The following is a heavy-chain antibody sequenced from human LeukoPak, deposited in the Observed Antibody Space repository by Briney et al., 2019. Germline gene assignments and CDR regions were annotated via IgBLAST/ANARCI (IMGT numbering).Heavy chain of an antibody. CDR2: ISWDGGST. D-gene: IGHD6-19*01. V-gene: IGHV3-43*01. CDR3: AKGQRPRAVAALGAGFDY. Sequence: PGGSLRLSCAASGFTFDDYTMHWVRQAPGKGLEWVSLISWDGGSTYYADSVKGRFTISRDNSKNSLYLQMNSLRTEDTALYYCAKGQRPRAVAALGAGFDYWGQGTLVTVSS. CDR1: GFTFDDYT. J-gene: IGHJ4*02.